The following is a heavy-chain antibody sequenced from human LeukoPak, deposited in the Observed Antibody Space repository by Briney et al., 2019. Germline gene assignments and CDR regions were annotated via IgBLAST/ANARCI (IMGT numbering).Heavy chain of an antibody. Sequence: SETLSLIPTVSGVSISSFYWRWIPQPAGKGLEWIGRIYTSGSTNYNPSLNRRATKSVDTSKNQFSLKLSSQTAAETAVYYCAKEYYYDSGSYCGDWFDPWGQGTLVTVSS. CDR1: GVSISSFY. CDR3: AKEYYYDSGSYCGDWFDP. J-gene: IGHJ5*02. D-gene: IGHD3-10*01. V-gene: IGHV4-4*07. CDR2: IYTSGST.